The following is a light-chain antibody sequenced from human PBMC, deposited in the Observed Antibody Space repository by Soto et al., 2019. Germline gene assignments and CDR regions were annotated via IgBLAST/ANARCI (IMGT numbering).Light chain of an antibody. CDR3: QTSYSTPMYT. J-gene: IGKJ2*01. V-gene: IGKV1-39*01. Sequence: DIQMTQSPSSLSASVGDRVTITCGASQSIRSYLNWYQQKPGKAPKILIYAASSLQSGVPSRFSGSGSGTDFTITISSLQPEDFATYYCQTSYSTPMYTFGQGTKLEIK. CDR1: QSIRSY. CDR2: AAS.